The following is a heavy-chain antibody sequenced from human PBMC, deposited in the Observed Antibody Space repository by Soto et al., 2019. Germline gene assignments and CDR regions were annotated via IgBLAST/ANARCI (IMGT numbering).Heavy chain of an antibody. J-gene: IGHJ5*02. CDR3: ARVTSMVRGVIDNGFDP. CDR1: GGTFSSYA. Sequence: QVPLVQSGAEVKKPGSSVTVSCKASGGTFSSYAIHWVRQYPGQGLEWMGGIIPMYGPAKYAQRFEGRVTITADESTANVYMELTSLTSQDTAVYYFARVTSMVRGVIDNGFDPWGHGTLVTVSS. V-gene: IGHV1-69*01. D-gene: IGHD3-10*01. CDR2: IIPMYGPA.